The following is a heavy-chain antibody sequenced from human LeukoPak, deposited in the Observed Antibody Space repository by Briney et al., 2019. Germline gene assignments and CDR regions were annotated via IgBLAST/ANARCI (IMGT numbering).Heavy chain of an antibody. D-gene: IGHD2-2*01. CDR2: ITSAGGYT. V-gene: IGHV3-21*01. Sequence: GGSLRLSCGASGFTFSDYSMNWVPQAPGKGLAGVASITSAGGYTYYADSVKGRFTISRDNAQNSLFLQMNSLRAEDTAVYFCATSGGFVLPNAITGNWYMDVWGRGTSVTVSS. CDR1: GFTFSDYS. J-gene: IGHJ6*03. CDR3: ATSGGFVLPNAITGNWYMDV.